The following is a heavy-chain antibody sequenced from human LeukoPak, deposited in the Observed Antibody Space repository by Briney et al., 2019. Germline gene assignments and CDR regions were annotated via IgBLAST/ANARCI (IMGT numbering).Heavy chain of an antibody. J-gene: IGHJ5*02. V-gene: IGHV4-4*07. CDR3: AKERTAAGSNWFDP. CDR2: FYTSGTA. Sequence: SETRSLICTVAGGSVSSYDWSWIRQPAGKGLEWIGRFYTSGTANYNPYFNSRVTMSVDTSKNQFSLKLRSVTAADTATYYCAKERTAAGSNWFDPWGQGTLVTVSS. D-gene: IGHD6-13*01. CDR1: GGSVSSYD.